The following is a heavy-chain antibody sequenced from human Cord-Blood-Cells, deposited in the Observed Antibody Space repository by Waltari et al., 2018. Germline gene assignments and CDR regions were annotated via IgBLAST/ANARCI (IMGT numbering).Heavy chain of an antibody. CDR2: ISSSSSYI. Sequence: WVSSISSSSSYIYYADSVKGRFTISRDNAKNSLYLQMNSLRAEDTAVYYCARGRDYYYMDVWGKGTTVTVSS. V-gene: IGHV3-21*01. J-gene: IGHJ6*03. CDR3: ARGRDYYYMDV.